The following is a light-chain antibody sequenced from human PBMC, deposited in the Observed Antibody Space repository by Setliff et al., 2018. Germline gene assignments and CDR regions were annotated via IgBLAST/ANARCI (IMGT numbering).Light chain of an antibody. Sequence: QSALTQPRSVSGSPGQSVAISCTGTSSDVGGYNYVSWYQQHPGKAPKVMIYDVNKRPSGVPDRFSGSKSGNTASLTISGLQAEDEADYYCNSYAGSNNVVFGTGTKVTVL. V-gene: IGLV2-11*01. CDR2: DVN. J-gene: IGLJ1*01. CDR1: SSDVGGYNY. CDR3: NSYAGSNNVV.